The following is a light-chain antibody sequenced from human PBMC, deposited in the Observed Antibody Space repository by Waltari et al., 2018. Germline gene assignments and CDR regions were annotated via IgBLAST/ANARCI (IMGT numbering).Light chain of an antibody. CDR3: MQILQPART. V-gene: IGKV2-28*01. CDR2: LGS. J-gene: IGKJ2*01. CDR1: QSLLNSGGNTF. Sequence: DVVMTQSPLSLPVTLGQPASISCRSSQSLLNSGGNTFLNWFQQRPGQSPQVLIYLGSNRASGVPDRFSGSGSGTDFTLNISRVEAEDVGVYYCMQILQPARTFGQGTRLEIK.